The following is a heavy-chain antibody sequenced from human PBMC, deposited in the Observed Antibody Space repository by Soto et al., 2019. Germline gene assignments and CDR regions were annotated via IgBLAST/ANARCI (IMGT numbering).Heavy chain of an antibody. J-gene: IGHJ6*02. CDR2: IVVGSGNT. V-gene: IGHV1-58*01. Sequence: GASVKVSCKASGFTFTSSAVQWVRQARGQRLEWIGWIVVGSGNTNYAQKFQERVTITRDMSTSTAYIELSSLRSEDTAVYYCAADSNWYYYYGMDVWGQGTTVTVSS. CDR3: AADSNWYYYYGMDV. CDR1: GFTFTSSA.